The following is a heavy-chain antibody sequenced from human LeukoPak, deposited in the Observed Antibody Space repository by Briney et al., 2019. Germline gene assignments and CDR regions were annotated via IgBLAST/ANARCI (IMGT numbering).Heavy chain of an antibody. CDR1: GGTFSSYA. Sequence: GASVKVSCKASGGTFSSYAISWVRQAPGQGLEWMGWISAYNGNTNYAQKLQSRVTMTTDTSTSTAYMELRSLRSDDTAVYYCARDRWGVVVPDYYYYGMDVWGQGTTVTVSS. J-gene: IGHJ6*02. CDR3: ARDRWGVVVPDYYYYGMDV. CDR2: ISAYNGNT. V-gene: IGHV1-18*01. D-gene: IGHD2-2*01.